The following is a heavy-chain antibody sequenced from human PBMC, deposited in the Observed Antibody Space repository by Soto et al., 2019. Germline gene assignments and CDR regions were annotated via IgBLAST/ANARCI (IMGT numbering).Heavy chain of an antibody. D-gene: IGHD3-10*01. CDR1: GGSISPSY. CDR3: ARYGAWSFGL. Sequence: QVQLQESGPGLVKPSETLSLTCTVSGGSISPSYWSWVRQSPGQGLEWIGYIHYSGSANYNPTLRSRVTIAVDTPKNQFALMVTSVTAADTAGYYCARYGAWSFGLWGRGTLVTASS. J-gene: IGHJ2*01. CDR2: IHYSGSA. V-gene: IGHV4-59*12.